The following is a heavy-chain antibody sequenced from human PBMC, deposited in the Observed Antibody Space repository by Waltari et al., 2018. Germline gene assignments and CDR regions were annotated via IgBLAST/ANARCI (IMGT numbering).Heavy chain of an antibody. CDR2: IESDESRT. CDR3: VRDEPGDGLDY. Sequence: EVQLVASGGALVQPGGSLRLSCATSGFTFSTYWMHWVRQAPGKGLMWVAHIESDESRTTYAESVKGRFTISRDNAKNTVYLQMNSLRDDDTAVYYCVRDEPGDGLDYWGQGTLVTVSS. V-gene: IGHV3-74*03. CDR1: GFTFSTYW. D-gene: IGHD7-27*01. J-gene: IGHJ4*02.